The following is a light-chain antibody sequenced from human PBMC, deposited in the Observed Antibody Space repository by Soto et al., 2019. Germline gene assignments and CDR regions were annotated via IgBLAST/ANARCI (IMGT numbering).Light chain of an antibody. Sequence: EIVMTQSPVTLSASPGERVTLSCRASQGVGSDVAWYQQKPGQAPGLLIYGASIREVGVPARFSGSGSGTELTLTISSLQSEDFAVYYCQQYNNWPPFTYGPGTIVDIK. CDR3: QQYNNWPPFT. CDR1: QGVGSD. CDR2: GAS. J-gene: IGKJ3*01. V-gene: IGKV3-15*01.